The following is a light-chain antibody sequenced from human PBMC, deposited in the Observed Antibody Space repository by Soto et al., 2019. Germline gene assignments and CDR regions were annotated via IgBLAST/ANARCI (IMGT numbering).Light chain of an antibody. Sequence: QSALTQPRSVSGSPGQSVTISCTGTSSDVGGYNYVSWYQQHPDKAPKLLIYDVSKRPSGVPDRFSGSKSDNTASLTISGLQAEDEADYYCRSYAGTYTFVFGTGTKVTVL. CDR2: DVS. J-gene: IGLJ1*01. V-gene: IGLV2-11*01. CDR3: RSYAGTYTFV. CDR1: SSDVGGYNY.